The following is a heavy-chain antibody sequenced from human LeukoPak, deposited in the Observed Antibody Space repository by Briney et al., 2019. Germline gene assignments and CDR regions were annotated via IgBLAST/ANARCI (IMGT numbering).Heavy chain of an antibody. CDR1: GGSISSSSYY. CDR2: IYYSGST. Sequence: SETLSLTCTVSGGSISSSSYYWGWIRQPPGKGLEWIGSIYYSGSTYYNPSLKRRVTISVDTSKNQFSLKLSSVTAADTAVYYCASQRSSGQFDYWGQGTLVTVSS. D-gene: IGHD3-22*01. CDR3: ASQRSSGQFDY. J-gene: IGHJ4*02. V-gene: IGHV4-39*07.